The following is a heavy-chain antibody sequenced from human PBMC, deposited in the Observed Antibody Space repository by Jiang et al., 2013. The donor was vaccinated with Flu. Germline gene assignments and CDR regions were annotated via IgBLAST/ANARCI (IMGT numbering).Heavy chain of an antibody. CDR2: IYYSGST. Sequence: LLKPSETLSLTCTVSGGSISSYYWSWIRQPPGKGLEWIGYIYYSGSTNYNPSLKSRVTISVDTSKNQFSLKLSSVTAADTAVYYCARHAGGGIQLWLLDYFDYWGQGTLVTVSS. CDR1: GGSISSYY. J-gene: IGHJ4*02. D-gene: IGHD5-18*01. V-gene: IGHV4-59*08. CDR3: ARHAGGGIQLWLLDYFDY.